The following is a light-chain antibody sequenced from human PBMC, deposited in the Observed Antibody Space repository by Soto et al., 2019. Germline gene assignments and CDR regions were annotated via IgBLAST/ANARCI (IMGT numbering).Light chain of an antibody. CDR3: SSYAGSNKGV. J-gene: IGLJ2*01. V-gene: IGLV2-8*01. CDR1: SSDVGGYNY. Sequence: QSALTQPPSASGSPGQSVTISCTGTSSDVGGYNYVSWYQQHPGKAPKLMIYEVTKRPSGVPDRFSGSKSGNTASLTVSGIQDEDEADYYCSSYAGSNKGVFGGGTKVTVL. CDR2: EVT.